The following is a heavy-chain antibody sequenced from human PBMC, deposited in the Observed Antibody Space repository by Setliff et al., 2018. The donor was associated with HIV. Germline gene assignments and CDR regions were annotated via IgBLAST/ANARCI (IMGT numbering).Heavy chain of an antibody. V-gene: IGHV4-39*01. J-gene: IGHJ6*03. CDR3: ARHRDPPGSRWIYYYYYMDL. CDR1: GASIRNSNSY. Sequence: PSETLSLTCSVYGASIRNSNSYWGWIRQPPGKRLEWLGSVYESGSTSYNPSLSSRLTISVDTSKNHVSLRLSPVTAAGTGVYYCARHRDPPGSRWIYYYYYMDLWGEGTTVTVSS. CDR2: VYESGST. D-gene: IGHD6-13*01.